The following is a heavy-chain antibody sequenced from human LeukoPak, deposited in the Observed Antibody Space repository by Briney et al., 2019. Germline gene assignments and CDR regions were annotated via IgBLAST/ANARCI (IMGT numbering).Heavy chain of an antibody. CDR3: ARELYYDSSGYYYDY. V-gene: IGHV4-34*01. CDR2: INHSGST. J-gene: IGHJ4*02. D-gene: IGHD3-22*01. CDR1: GGSFSGYY. Sequence: SETLSLTCAVYGGSFSGYYWSWIRQPPGKGLEWIGEINHSGSTNYNPSLKSRVTISVDTSKNQFSLKLSSVTAADTAVYYCARELYYDSSGYYYDYWGQGTLVTVSS.